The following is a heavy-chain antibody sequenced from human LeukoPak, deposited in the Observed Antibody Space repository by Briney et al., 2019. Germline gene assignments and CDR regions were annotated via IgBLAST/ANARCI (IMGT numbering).Heavy chain of an antibody. CDR3: ARITTSGWYADY. Sequence: GESLKISCKGSGYNFANYWIGWVRQMPGKGLEWMGIIYPGDSDTRYSPSFQGQVTISAGRSISTAYLQWSSLKASDSAIYYCARITTSGWYADYWGQGTLVTVS. CDR1: GYNFANYW. CDR2: IYPGDSDT. D-gene: IGHD6-19*01. J-gene: IGHJ4*02. V-gene: IGHV5-51*01.